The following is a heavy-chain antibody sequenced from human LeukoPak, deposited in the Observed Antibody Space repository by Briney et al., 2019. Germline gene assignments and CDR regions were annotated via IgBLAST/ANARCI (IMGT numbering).Heavy chain of an antibody. J-gene: IGHJ5*02. CDR1: GLTFSSYE. CDR2: ISSSGSTI. V-gene: IGHV3-48*03. CDR3: AIYGSGSQGWFDP. D-gene: IGHD3-10*01. Sequence: GGSLRLSCAASGLTFSSYEMNWVRQAPGKGLEWVSYISSSGSTIYYADSVKGRFTISRDNAKNSLYLQMNSLRAEDTAVYYCAIYGSGSQGWFDPWGQGTLVTVSP.